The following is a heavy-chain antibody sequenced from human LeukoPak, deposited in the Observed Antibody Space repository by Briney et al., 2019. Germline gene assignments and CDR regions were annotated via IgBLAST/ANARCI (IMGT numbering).Heavy chain of an antibody. CDR1: GFTFSRYT. D-gene: IGHD5-24*01. CDR3: AIPGDGYNYYFDY. J-gene: IGHJ4*02. Sequence: GGSLRLSCAASGFTFSRYTMNWVRQAPGKGLEWVSSITSSSTYIYYADSLKGRFTISRDNAKNSLYLQMDSLRAEDTAVYYCAIPGDGYNYYFDYWGQGTLVTVSS. V-gene: IGHV3-21*01. CDR2: ITSSSTYI.